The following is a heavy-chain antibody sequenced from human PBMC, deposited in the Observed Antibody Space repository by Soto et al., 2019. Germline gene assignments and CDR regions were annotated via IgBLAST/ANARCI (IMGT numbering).Heavy chain of an antibody. V-gene: IGHV3-64D*06. Sequence: GGSLRLSCSASGFNFSRHAMHWVRQAPGKGLECVSVLRSSGGSTYYADSVKGRFIMSRDNSRNTLYLQMSRLRAEDTAVYYCVKDSYYYGYHWFDPWGQGTLVTVSS. J-gene: IGHJ5*02. CDR1: GFNFSRHA. CDR3: VKDSYYYGYHWFDP. D-gene: IGHD3-10*01. CDR2: LRSSGGST.